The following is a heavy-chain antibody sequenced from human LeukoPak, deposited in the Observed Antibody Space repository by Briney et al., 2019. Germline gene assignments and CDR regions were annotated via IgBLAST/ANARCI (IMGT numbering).Heavy chain of an antibody. CDR3: ATDGERRLRGVLGY. CDR1: GGSISSGGYY. J-gene: IGHJ4*02. V-gene: IGHV4-30-4*08. Sequence: KSSETLSLTCTVSGGSISSGGYYWSWIRQPPGKGLEWIGYIYYSGSTYYNPSLKSRVTISIDTSKNQLSLKLSSVTAADTAVYYCATDGERRLRGVLGYWGQGTLVTVSS. D-gene: IGHD3-10*01. CDR2: IYYSGST.